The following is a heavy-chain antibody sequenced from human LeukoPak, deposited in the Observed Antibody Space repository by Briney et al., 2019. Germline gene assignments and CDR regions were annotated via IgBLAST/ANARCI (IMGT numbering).Heavy chain of an antibody. J-gene: IGHJ4*02. D-gene: IGHD6-13*01. CDR3: ARGGYSHYDY. CDR1: GFTFSSYW. V-gene: IGHV3-21*01. CDR2: ISSGSIEI. Sequence: GGSLRLSCAASGFTFSSYWMHWVRQAPGKGLEWVASISSGSIEIYYADAVKGRFTISRDNAKNSLYLQMSSLRGEDTAVYYCARGGYSHYDYWGPGTLVTVSS.